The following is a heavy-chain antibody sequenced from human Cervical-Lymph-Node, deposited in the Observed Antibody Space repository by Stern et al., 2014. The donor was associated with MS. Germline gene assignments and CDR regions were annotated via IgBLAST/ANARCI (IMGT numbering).Heavy chain of an antibody. CDR3: ARDDELYGLDY. J-gene: IGHJ4*02. V-gene: IGHV3-21*01. CDR1: GFMFRTYN. CDR2: ISSSSNYI. Sequence: EVQLVESGGGLVKPGGSLRLSCAASGFMFRTYNMNWVRQAPGKGLEWVSAISSSSNYIYYADSVRGRFTISRDNAKNSLYLQMNSLRAEDMAVYYCARDDELYGLDYWGQGTLVTVSS. D-gene: IGHD2/OR15-2a*01.